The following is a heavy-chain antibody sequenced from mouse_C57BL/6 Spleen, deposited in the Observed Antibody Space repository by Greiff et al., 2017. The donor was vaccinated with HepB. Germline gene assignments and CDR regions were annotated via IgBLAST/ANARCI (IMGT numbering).Heavy chain of an antibody. CDR2: INPNYGTT. CDR3: ARSITTVVDWYFDV. V-gene: IGHV1-39*01. D-gene: IGHD1-1*01. Sequence: VQLQQSGPELVKPGASVKISCKASGYSFTDYNMNWVKQSNGKSLEWIGVINPNYGTTSYNQKFKGKATLTVDQSSSTSYMQLNSLTSEDSAVYYCARSITTVVDWYFDVWGTGTTVTVSS. J-gene: IGHJ1*03. CDR1: GYSFTDYN.